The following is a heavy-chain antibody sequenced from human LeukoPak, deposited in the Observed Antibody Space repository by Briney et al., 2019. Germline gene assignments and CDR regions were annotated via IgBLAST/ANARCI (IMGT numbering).Heavy chain of an antibody. J-gene: IGHJ3*02. Sequence: QSGKSLRLSCAPSGFTFSGYGMHWVRQAPGEGLEWVAFIRYDGSNKYYADSVKGRFTISRDNSKNTLYLQMNSLRAEDTAVYYCAKDHIPLYGDDRSAFDIWGQGTMVTVSS. V-gene: IGHV3-30*02. CDR3: AKDHIPLYGDDRSAFDI. CDR2: IRYDGSNK. CDR1: GFTFSGYG. D-gene: IGHD4-17*01.